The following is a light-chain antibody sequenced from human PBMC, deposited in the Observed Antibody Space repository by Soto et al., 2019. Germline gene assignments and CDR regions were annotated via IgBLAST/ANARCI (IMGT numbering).Light chain of an antibody. V-gene: IGKV3-20*01. CDR2: GAS. Sequence: ESVLTQSPGTLSLSPGERATLSCRASQSVSSSNLAWYQQKPGQAPRLLIYGASSRATGIPDRFSGSGSGTDFTLTISRLESEDFAVYYCQQYGSTPRTFGQGTKVEIK. CDR1: QSVSSSN. J-gene: IGKJ1*01. CDR3: QQYGSTPRT.